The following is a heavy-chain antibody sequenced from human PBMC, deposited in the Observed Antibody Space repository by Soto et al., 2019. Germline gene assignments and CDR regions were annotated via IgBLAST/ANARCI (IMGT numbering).Heavy chain of an antibody. CDR2: MNPNSNNT. CDR3: ARSDGNHFNWLES. V-gene: IGHV1-8*01. D-gene: IGHD2-21*01. Sequence: QVQLVQSGAEVKTPGASVKVSCKASGYTFASYDINWVRQAPGQGLEGMGWMNPNSNNTGYAKKFQGRLTMNRDTVLTIGNMELSGLRNEDTAVYYCARSDGNHFNWLESWGQGTLVTV. J-gene: IGHJ5*01. CDR1: GYTFASYD.